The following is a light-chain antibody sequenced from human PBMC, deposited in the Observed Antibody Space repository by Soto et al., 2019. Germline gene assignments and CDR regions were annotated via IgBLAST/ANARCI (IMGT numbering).Light chain of an antibody. CDR1: SSDVGIYNY. V-gene: IGLV2-11*01. J-gene: IGLJ1*01. CDR2: DVS. Sequence: ALTQPRSVSGSPGQSVTISCTGTSSDVGIYNYVSWYQQHPGKAPKVMSYDVSERPSGVPDRFSGSKSGNTASLTISGLQAEDEADYYCCSYAGSPRYVFGTGTKLTVL. CDR3: CSYAGSPRYV.